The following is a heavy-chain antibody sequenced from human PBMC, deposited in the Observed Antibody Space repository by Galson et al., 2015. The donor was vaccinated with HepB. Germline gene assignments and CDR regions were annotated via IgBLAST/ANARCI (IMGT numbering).Heavy chain of an antibody. Sequence: SLRLSCAGSGFTLSASSMHWVRQASGKGLEWVGRIRSKTNNHATAYSVSVRGRFVLSRDDTKNTVYLQMNSLRVEDTAVYFCTRRTGISTTGSDSWGQGTLVTVSS. J-gene: IGHJ4*02. V-gene: IGHV3-73*01. CDR2: IRSKTNNHAT. D-gene: IGHD1-1*01. CDR1: GFTLSASS. CDR3: TRRTGISTTGSDS.